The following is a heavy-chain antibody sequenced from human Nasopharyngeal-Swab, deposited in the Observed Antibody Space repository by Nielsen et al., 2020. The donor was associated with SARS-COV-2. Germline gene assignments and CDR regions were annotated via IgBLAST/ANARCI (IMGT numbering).Heavy chain of an antibody. V-gene: IGHV4-59*08. CDR3: ASHFGYEGYFDY. Sequence: SETLSLTCTVSGGSSSTYYWSWIRQPPGKGLEWIGYIYYSGVTKYNPSLTSRAIISIDTSKSQLSLKLNSMTAAGTAVYYCASHFGYEGYFDYWGQGTLVTVSS. D-gene: IGHD5-12*01. CDR2: IYYSGVT. CDR1: GGSSSTYY. J-gene: IGHJ4*02.